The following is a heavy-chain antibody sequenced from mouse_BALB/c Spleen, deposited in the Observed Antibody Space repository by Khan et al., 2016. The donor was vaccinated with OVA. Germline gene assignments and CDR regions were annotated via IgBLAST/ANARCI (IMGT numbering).Heavy chain of an antibody. CDR3: ARTARIKY. CDR1: GYSITSGYG. V-gene: IGHV3-2*02. CDR2: ISYSGST. D-gene: IGHD1-2*01. Sequence: EVELVESGPGLVKPSQSLSLTCTVTGYSITSGYGWNWIRQFPGNKLEWMGYISYSGSTNYNPSLNSRISITRDTSKNQFFLQLNSVTTEDTATYYWARTARIKYWGQGTTLTVSS. J-gene: IGHJ2*01.